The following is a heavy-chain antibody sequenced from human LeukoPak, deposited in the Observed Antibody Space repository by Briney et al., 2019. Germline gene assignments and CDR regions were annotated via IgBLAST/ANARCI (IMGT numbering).Heavy chain of an antibody. CDR2: ISGSGGST. V-gene: IGHV3-23*01. J-gene: IGHJ4*02. D-gene: IGHD4-17*01. CDR1: GFTFSSYA. CDR3: ARSYYGDYGQNYFDY. Sequence: GESLRLSCAASGFTFSSYAMSWVRQAPGKGLEWVSAISGSGGSTYYADSVKGRFTISRDNAKNSLYLQMNSLRAEDTAVYYCARSYYGDYGQNYFDYWGQGTLVTVSS.